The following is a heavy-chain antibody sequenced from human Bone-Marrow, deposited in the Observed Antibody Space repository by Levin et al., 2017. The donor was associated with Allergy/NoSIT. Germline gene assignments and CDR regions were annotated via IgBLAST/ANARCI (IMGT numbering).Heavy chain of an antibody. V-gene: IGHV3-33*01. Sequence: SCTASGFSFSDYRMNWVRQAPGKGLDWVAIIWYDGSKIFYADSVKGRFTISRDNSKNTLYLEMKSLRVEDTAIYYCARETRFDFWGQGTLVTVSS. CDR3: ARETRFDF. CDR1: GFSFSDYR. CDR2: IWYDGSKI. J-gene: IGHJ4*02.